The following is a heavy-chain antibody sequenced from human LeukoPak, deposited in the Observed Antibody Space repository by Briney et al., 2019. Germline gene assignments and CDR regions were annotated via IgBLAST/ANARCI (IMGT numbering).Heavy chain of an antibody. V-gene: IGHV3-48*04. J-gene: IGHJ5*02. CDR3: ARDYAVSWLRFDP. Sequence: SGGSLRLSCAASGFTFSSYSMNWVRQAPGKGLEWVSYISSSSSTIYYADSVKGRFTISRDNAKNSLYLQMNSLRAEDTAVYYCARDYAVSWLRFDPWGQGTLVTVSS. CDR1: GFTFSSYS. D-gene: IGHD6-13*01. CDR2: ISSSSSTI.